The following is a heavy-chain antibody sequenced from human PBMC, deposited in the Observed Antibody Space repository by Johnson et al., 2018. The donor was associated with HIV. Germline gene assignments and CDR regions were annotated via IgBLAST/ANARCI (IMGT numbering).Heavy chain of an antibody. CDR1: GFTFSSYG. V-gene: IGHV3-64*04. CDR2: ISGSGGST. CDR3: ARDMSLTTVVMDAFDI. Sequence: QVQLVESGGGVVQPGRSLRLSCAASGFTFSSYGMHWVSAISGSGGSTYYADSVKGRFTISRDNSKNTLYLQMNSLRAEDTAVYYCARDMSLTTVVMDAFDIWGQGTMVTVSS. J-gene: IGHJ3*02. D-gene: IGHD4-23*01.